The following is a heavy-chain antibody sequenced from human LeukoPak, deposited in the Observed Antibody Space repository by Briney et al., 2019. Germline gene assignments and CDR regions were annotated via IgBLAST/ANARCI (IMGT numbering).Heavy chain of an antibody. Sequence: GGSLRLSCAASGFTFSSYSMNWVRQAPGKGLEWVSYISSSSSTIYYADSVKGRFTISRDNAKNSLYLQMNSLRAEDTAVYYCARDLYVVVPAAPDYWGQGTLVTVSS. D-gene: IGHD2-2*01. CDR2: ISSSSSTI. V-gene: IGHV3-48*01. J-gene: IGHJ4*02. CDR1: GFTFSSYS. CDR3: ARDLYVVVPAAPDY.